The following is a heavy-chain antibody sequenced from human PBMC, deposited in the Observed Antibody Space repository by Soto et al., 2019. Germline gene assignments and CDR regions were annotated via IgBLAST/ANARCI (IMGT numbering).Heavy chain of an antibody. Sequence: QVQLQESGPGLVKPSETLSLTCTVSGGSISSYYWSWIRQPPGKGLEWIGYIYYSGSTSYNPSLKSRVTISVDTSKNQFSLKLSSVTAADTAVYYCARQVGATDPPHFDYWGQGTLVTVSS. CDR2: IYYSGST. V-gene: IGHV4-59*08. D-gene: IGHD1-26*01. J-gene: IGHJ4*02. CDR1: GGSISSYY. CDR3: ARQVGATDPPHFDY.